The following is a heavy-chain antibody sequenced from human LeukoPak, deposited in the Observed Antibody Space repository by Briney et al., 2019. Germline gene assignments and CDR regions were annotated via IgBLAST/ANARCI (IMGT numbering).Heavy chain of an antibody. CDR1: GGSISSGSYY. J-gene: IGHJ5*02. Sequence: KPSQTLSLTCTVSGGSISSGSYYWSWIRQPAGKGLEWIGRIYTSGSTNYNPSLKSRVTISVDTSKNQFSLKLSSVTAADTAVYYCARGGYCSGGSCYSNWFGPWGQGTLVTVSS. CDR3: ARGGYCSGGSCYSNWFGP. D-gene: IGHD2-15*01. CDR2: IYTSGST. V-gene: IGHV4-61*02.